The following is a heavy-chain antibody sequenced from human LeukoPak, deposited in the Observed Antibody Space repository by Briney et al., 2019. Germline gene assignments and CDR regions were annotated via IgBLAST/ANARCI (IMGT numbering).Heavy chain of an antibody. CDR1: GGTFISYA. D-gene: IGHD3-22*01. Sequence: GASVKVSCKASGGTFISYAISWVRQAPGQGLEWMGGIIPIFGTANYAQKFQGRVTITADESTSTAYMELSSLRSDDTAVYYCAIEFTSGYFNWFDPWGQGTLVTVSS. J-gene: IGHJ5*02. V-gene: IGHV1-69*13. CDR2: IIPIFGTA. CDR3: AIEFTSGYFNWFDP.